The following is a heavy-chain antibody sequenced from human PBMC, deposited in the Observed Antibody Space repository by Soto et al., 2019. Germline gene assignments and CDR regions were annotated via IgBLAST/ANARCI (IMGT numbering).Heavy chain of an antibody. V-gene: IGHV5-51*01. CDR3: ARHRRYCSGGICYHNWFDP. CDR2: IYPGDSDT. CDR1: GYSFASYW. J-gene: IGHJ5*02. D-gene: IGHD2-15*01. Sequence: GESLKISCKGSGYSFASYWIGWVRQMPGKGLEWMGIIYPGDSDTRYSPSFQGQVTISADKSISTAYLQWSSLQASDTAMYYCARHRRYCSGGICYHNWFDPWGQGTLVTVSS.